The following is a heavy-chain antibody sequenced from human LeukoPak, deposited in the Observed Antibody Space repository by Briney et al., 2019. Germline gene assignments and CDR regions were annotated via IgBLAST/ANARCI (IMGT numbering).Heavy chain of an antibody. J-gene: IGHJ6*02. CDR2: IYYSGST. V-gene: IGHV4-59*12. D-gene: IGHD6-13*01. CDR3: ARDFMAPRIIAAAGKNGMDV. Sequence: SETLSLTCTVSGGSISSYYWSWIRQPPGKGLEWIGYIYYSGSTNYNPSLKSRVTMSVDTSKNQFSLKLSSVTAADTAVYYCARDFMAPRIIAAAGKNGMDVWGQGTTVTVSS. CDR1: GGSISSYY.